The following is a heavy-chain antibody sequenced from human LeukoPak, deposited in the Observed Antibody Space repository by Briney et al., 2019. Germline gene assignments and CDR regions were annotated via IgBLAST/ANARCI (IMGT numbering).Heavy chain of an antibody. CDR3: ARRSSAWYFLDY. Sequence: GGSLRLSCAASGFTFSSYAMHWVRQAPAKGLEWVAVISYDGNNKFYADSVTGRFTISRDNSKNTLNLQMSSLRPEDTAVYYCARRSSAWYFLDYWGQGTLVTVSS. V-gene: IGHV3-30-3*01. D-gene: IGHD6-19*01. CDR1: GFTFSSYA. J-gene: IGHJ4*02. CDR2: ISYDGNNK.